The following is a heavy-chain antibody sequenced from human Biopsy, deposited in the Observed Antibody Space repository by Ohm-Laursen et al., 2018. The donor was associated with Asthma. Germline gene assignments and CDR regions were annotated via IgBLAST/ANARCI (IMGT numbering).Heavy chain of an antibody. CDR2: INAANGNT. Sequence: GASVKVSCNASGYTFINYAIHWVRQAPGHSLEWMGWINAANGNTKYSQKFQGRLTISRDTSVSTAYMDLSSLQSEDTAVYYCARTYFDFLTGQVHDAFAMWGQGTMVTVSS. CDR3: ARTYFDFLTGQVHDAFAM. V-gene: IGHV1-3*01. D-gene: IGHD3-9*01. J-gene: IGHJ3*02. CDR1: GYTFINYA.